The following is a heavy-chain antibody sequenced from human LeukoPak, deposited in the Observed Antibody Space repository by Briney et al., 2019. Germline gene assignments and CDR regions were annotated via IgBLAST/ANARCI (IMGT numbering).Heavy chain of an antibody. D-gene: IGHD3-22*01. CDR3: ARDGHYYDSSGYFVPSEYFDY. V-gene: IGHV1-46*01. CDR1: GYTFTSYY. CDR2: INPSGGST. J-gene: IGHJ4*02. Sequence: ASVKVSCKASGYTFTSYYMHWVRQAPGQGLEWMGIINPSGGSTSYPQKFQGRVTMTRDTSTSTVYMELSSLRSEDTAVYYCARDGHYYDSSGYFVPSEYFDYWGQGTLVTVSS.